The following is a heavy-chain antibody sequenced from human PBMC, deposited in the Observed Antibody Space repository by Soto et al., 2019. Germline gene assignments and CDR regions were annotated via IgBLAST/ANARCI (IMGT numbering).Heavy chain of an antibody. CDR2: IFDSGST. D-gene: IGHD1-7*01. Sequence: SETLSLTCTVSGGSITSYYWSWIRQAPGKGLEWIGYIFDSGSTYYNPSLKSRVTISFDTSKNQFSLKLSSVTAADTAVYYCARLRQITGTMDYFDYWGQGTLVTVSS. J-gene: IGHJ4*02. V-gene: IGHV4-59*01. CDR1: GGSITSYY. CDR3: ARLRQITGTMDYFDY.